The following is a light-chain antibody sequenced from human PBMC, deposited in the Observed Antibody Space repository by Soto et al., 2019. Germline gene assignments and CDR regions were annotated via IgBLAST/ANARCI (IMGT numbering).Light chain of an antibody. Sequence: QSALTQPASVSGSPGQSITISCTGTSSDVGGYNYVSCYQQHPGKVPKLMIYEVFRRPSGVSNRFSGSKSGNTASLTISGLQAEDEADYYCSSYTTTSTFVFGGGTKVTVL. CDR3: SSYTTTSTFV. J-gene: IGLJ3*02. CDR2: EVF. CDR1: SSDVGGYNY. V-gene: IGLV2-14*01.